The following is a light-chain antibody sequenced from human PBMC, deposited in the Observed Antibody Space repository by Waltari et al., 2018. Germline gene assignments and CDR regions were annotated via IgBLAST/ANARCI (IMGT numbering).Light chain of an antibody. CDR1: QSVTRA. Sequence: EIVLTQSPGTLSLSPGESATLSCRTLQSVTRALAWYQQKPGQAPRLLIYGASNRATGIPDRFSGSGSGTDFSLTISSLEPEDFAVYYCQHYLRLPVTFGQGTKVEVK. J-gene: IGKJ1*01. CDR3: QHYLRLPVT. V-gene: IGKV3-20*01. CDR2: GAS.